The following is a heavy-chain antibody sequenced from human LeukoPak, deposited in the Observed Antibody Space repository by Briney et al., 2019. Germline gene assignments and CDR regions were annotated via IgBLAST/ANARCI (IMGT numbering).Heavy chain of an antibody. D-gene: IGHD6-19*01. Sequence: SQTLSLTCAISGDSVSSNSAAWNWIRQSPSRGLEWLGRTFYRSKWYNHYIVSVESRININPDTSKNQFSLQLKSVTPEDTAMYYCAREEESSGWSFDYWGQGILVTVSS. CDR2: TFYRSKWYN. CDR1: GDSVSSNSAA. CDR3: AREEESSGWSFDY. V-gene: IGHV6-1*01. J-gene: IGHJ4*02.